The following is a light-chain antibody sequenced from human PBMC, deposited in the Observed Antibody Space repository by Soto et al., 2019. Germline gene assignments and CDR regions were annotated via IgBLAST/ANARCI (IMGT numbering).Light chain of an antibody. J-gene: IGKJ1*01. V-gene: IGKV1-39*01. CDR3: QQGYSVPPWT. CDR1: QSISSH. Sequence: DIQMTQSPSPLSASVGDRVTITCRASQSISSHLNWYQQKPGKGPNLLIYAASSLEAGVPSRFRGSGSGTDFTLTISSLQPEDFATYYCQQGYSVPPWTFGQGTKVDIK. CDR2: AAS.